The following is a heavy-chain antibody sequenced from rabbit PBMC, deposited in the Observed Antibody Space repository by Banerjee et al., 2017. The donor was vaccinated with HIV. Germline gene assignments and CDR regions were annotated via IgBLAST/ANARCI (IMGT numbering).Heavy chain of an antibody. J-gene: IGHJ4*01. Sequence: QEQLEESGGGLVKPEGSLTLTCTASGFSFSGNYYICWVRQAPGKGLEWIACVGAGSGDMTYYASWAKGRFTISKTSSTTVTLQMTSLTAADTATYSCARAAYSSVSGYSHFNLWGQGTLVTVS. CDR1: GFSFSGNYY. V-gene: IGHV1S45*01. D-gene: IGHD1-1*01. CDR2: VGAGSGDMT. CDR3: ARAAYSSVSGYSHFNL.